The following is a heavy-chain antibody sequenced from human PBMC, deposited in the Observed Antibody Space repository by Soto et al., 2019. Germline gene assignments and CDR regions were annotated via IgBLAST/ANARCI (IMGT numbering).Heavy chain of an antibody. Sequence: QVPLVESGGGVVKPGRSLRLSCAASGFTFSTYPMHWVRQAPGKGLEWVAVISYDGSNKYYADYVKGRFTISRDNSKNPLYLQMNSLRAEDTAVYYCATPRLAVAWYFDYWGQGTLVTVSS. J-gene: IGHJ4*02. CDR3: ATPRLAVAWYFDY. CDR2: ISYDGSNK. D-gene: IGHD6-19*01. V-gene: IGHV3-30-3*01. CDR1: GFTFSTYP.